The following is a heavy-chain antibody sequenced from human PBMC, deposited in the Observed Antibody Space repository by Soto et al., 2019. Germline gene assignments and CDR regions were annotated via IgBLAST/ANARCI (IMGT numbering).Heavy chain of an antibody. CDR2: INPSGGST. CDR1: GYTFTSYY. D-gene: IGHD2-2*01. J-gene: IGHJ5*02. Sequence: ASVKVSCKASGYTFTSYYMHWVRQAPGQGLEWMGIINPSGGSTSYAQKFQGRVTMTRDTSTSTVYMELSSLRSEDTAVYYCARDMGRRYCSSTSCYFPFDPWGQGNLVTVS. V-gene: IGHV1-46*01. CDR3: ARDMGRRYCSSTSCYFPFDP.